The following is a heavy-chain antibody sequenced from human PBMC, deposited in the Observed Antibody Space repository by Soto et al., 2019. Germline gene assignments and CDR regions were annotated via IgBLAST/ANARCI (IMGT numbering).Heavy chain of an antibody. CDR1: GGSISSYY. CDR3: AGGWHHYFDY. D-gene: IGHD6-19*01. Sequence: SETLSLTCTVSGGSISSYYWSWIRQPPGKGLEWIGYIYYSGSTNYNPSLKSRVTISVDTSKNQFSLKLSSVTAADTAVYYCAGGWHHYFDYWGQGTLVTVSS. J-gene: IGHJ4*02. V-gene: IGHV4-59*01. CDR2: IYYSGST.